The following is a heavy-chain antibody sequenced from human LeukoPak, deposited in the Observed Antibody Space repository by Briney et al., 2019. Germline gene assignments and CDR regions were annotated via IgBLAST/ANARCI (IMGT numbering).Heavy chain of an antibody. CDR2: ISSSNNYT. J-gene: IGHJ3*02. V-gene: IGHV3-21*01. Sequence: GGSLRLSCAASGFTFSSYSMNWVRQAPGKGLEWVSYISSSNNYTYYADSVKGRFTISRDNAKNSLYLQMNSLRAEDTAVYYCAREGHIRFLEWLLDVFDIWGQGTMVTVSS. CDR3: AREGHIRFLEWLLDVFDI. CDR1: GFTFSSYS. D-gene: IGHD3-3*01.